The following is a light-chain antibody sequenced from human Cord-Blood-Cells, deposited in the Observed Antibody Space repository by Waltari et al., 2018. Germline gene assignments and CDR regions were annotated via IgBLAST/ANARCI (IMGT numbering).Light chain of an antibody. CDR2: DVS. Sequence: QSALTQPRSVSGSPGQSVTISCTGTSSDVGGYNYVSWYQQHPGKAPKLMIYDVSKRPAWVPDRFSGSKSGNTSSLTISGLQAEDEADYYCCSYAGSYTSYVFGTGTKVTVL. CDR1: SSDVGGYNY. CDR3: CSYAGSYTSYV. J-gene: IGLJ1*01. V-gene: IGLV2-11*01.